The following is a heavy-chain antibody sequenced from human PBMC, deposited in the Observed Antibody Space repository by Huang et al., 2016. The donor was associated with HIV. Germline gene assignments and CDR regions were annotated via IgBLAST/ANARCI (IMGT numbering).Heavy chain of an antibody. V-gene: IGHV1-69*13. D-gene: IGHD5-18*01. CDR2: ISPIFGTA. CDR3: ARTAYSYGFRQGYNWFDP. CDR1: GGTFSSYA. Sequence: QVLLVQSGAEVRKPGSSVKVSCTAFGGTFSSYAISWVRQAPGQGLEWMGGISPIFGTANETQKFQGRVTITVDESTNTGYMELTRLTSEDTAVYYCARTAYSYGFRQGYNWFDPWGQGTPVTVSS. J-gene: IGHJ5*02.